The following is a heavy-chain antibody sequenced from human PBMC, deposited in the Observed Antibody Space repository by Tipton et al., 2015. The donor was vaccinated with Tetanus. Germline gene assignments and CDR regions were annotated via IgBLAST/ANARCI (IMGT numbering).Heavy chain of an antibody. CDR2: IYYSGST. J-gene: IGHJ6*02. D-gene: IGHD3-16*01. CDR3: ARDHGITWGGMGYYYGMDV. CDR1: GDSLSNGDYY. V-gene: IGHV4-30-4*01. Sequence: LRLSCTVSGDSLSNGDYYWSWIRQPPGKGLESIGYIYYSGSTYYNPSLKSRVTISVDTSKNQFSLRLSSVTAADTAVYYCARDHGITWGGMGYYYGMDVWGQGTPVTVSS.